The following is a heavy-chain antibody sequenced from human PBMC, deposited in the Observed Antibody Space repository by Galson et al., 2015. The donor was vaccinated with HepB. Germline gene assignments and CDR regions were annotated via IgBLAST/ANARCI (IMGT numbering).Heavy chain of an antibody. J-gene: IGHJ3*02. V-gene: IGHV3-23*01. D-gene: IGHD5-24*01. CDR3: AKNRRPAGASRDGFDI. Sequence: SLRLSCAASGFIFSNYAMSWIRQAPGKGLEWVSGISDSGGFTYYADSVEGRFTISRDNSMNTLSLQMNNLRAEDTAVYYCAKNRRPAGASRDGFDIWGQGTAVTVSS. CDR1: GFIFSNYA. CDR2: ISDSGGFT.